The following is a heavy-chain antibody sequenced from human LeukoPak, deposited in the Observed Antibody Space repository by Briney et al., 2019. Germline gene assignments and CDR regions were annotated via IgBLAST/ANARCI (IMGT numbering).Heavy chain of an antibody. CDR1: GGSISSYY. Sequence: SETLSLTCTVSGGSISSYYWNWIRQPAGKGLEWIGRIYTSGSTNYNPSLKSRVSMSVDTSKNQFSLKLTSVTAADTAVYYCARVLDYYASGTYSFDYWGQGTLVTVSS. CDR2: IYTSGST. V-gene: IGHV4-4*07. D-gene: IGHD3-10*01. CDR3: ARVLDYYASGTYSFDY. J-gene: IGHJ4*02.